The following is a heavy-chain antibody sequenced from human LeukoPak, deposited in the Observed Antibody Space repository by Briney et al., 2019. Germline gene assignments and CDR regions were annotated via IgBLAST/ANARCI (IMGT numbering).Heavy chain of an antibody. V-gene: IGHV3-15*01. D-gene: IGHD4-11*01. CDR3: TTDYSNSPNFDY. J-gene: IGHJ4*02. CDR1: GFTFSNAW. CDR2: IKSKTDGGTT. Sequence: PGGSLRLSCAASGFTFSNAWMSWVRQAPGKGLEWVCRIKSKTDGGTTDYAAPVKGRFTISRDDSKNTLYLQMNSLKTEDTAVYYCTTDYSNSPNFDYWGQGTLVTVSS.